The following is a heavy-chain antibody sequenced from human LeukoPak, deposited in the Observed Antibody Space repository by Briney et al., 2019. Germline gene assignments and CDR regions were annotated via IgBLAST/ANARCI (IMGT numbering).Heavy chain of an antibody. V-gene: IGHV4-39*07. CDR2: IYYSGST. CDR3: ARVGVGYFDSSGYHRPDAFDI. J-gene: IGHJ3*02. D-gene: IGHD3-22*01. Sequence: SETLSLTCTVSGGSISSSSYYWGWIRQPPGKGLEWIGSIYYSGSTYYNPSLKSRVTISVDTSKNQFSLKLSSVTAADTAVYYCARVGVGYFDSSGYHRPDAFDIWGQGTMVTVSS. CDR1: GGSISSSSYY.